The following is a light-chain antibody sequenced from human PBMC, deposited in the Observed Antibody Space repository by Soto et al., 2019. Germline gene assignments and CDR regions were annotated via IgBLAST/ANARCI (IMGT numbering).Light chain of an antibody. CDR2: DAS. CDR3: LQYNGYYRT. CDR1: QTISGW. J-gene: IGKJ1*01. Sequence: DFQMTQSPPSLSASVGDRVTITCRSSQTISGWLAWYQQRPGKAPNLLIFDASTLESGVPSRFSGSGSGTTFTLTISSLQSDDFATYYCLQYNGYYRTFGQGTKVDIK. V-gene: IGKV1-5*01.